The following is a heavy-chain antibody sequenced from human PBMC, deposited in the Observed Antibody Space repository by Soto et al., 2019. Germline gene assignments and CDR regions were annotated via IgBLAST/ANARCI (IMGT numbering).Heavy chain of an antibody. J-gene: IGHJ5*02. CDR1: GGSISSGGYY. Sequence: SETLSLTCTVSGGSISSGGYYWSWIRQHPGKGLEWIGYIYYSGSTYYNPSLKSRVTISVDTSKNQSSLKLSSVTAADTAVYYCARDLGIVVVPAAPLGFDPWGQGTLVTVSS. CDR2: IYYSGST. CDR3: ARDLGIVVVPAAPLGFDP. V-gene: IGHV4-31*03. D-gene: IGHD2-2*01.